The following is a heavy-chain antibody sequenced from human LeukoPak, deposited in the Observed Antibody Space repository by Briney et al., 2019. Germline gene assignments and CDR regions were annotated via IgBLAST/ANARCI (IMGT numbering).Heavy chain of an antibody. J-gene: IGHJ6*03. V-gene: IGHV4-39*07. CDR2: IDDSGTT. CDR3: ARGSSYMDV. D-gene: IGHD3-10*01. CDR1: GGSISSSNYY. Sequence: PSETLSLTCTVSGGSISSSNYYWGWIRQPPGQGLEWVGNIDDSGTTHYFPSLKSRVTISRDTPSNQFSLKLTSVTAADTAVYYCARGSSYMDVWGKGTTVTVSS.